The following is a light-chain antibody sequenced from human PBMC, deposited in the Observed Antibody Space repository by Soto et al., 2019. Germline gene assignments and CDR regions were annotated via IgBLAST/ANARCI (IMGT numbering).Light chain of an antibody. Sequence: DIQFTQSPSFLSASVGDRVTITCRASQDISNYLVWYQQKPGKAPKPLIYAASTLQSGVPSRFSGSGSGTEFTLTISSLQPEDFATYYCQQLNSYPLTFGPGTRWIS. CDR1: QDISNY. CDR3: QQLNSYPLT. J-gene: IGKJ3*01. CDR2: AAS. V-gene: IGKV1-9*01.